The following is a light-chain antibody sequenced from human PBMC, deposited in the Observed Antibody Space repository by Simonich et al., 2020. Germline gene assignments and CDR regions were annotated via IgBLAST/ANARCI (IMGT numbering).Light chain of an antibody. CDR3: QQYNNWPPLT. CDR2: GAS. Sequence: EIVMTQSPATLSVSPGERATLSCRASQSVSSNLAWYQQKPGQAPRLRIYGASTRANGIPARFSGSGSGTEFTLTISSLQSEDFAVYYCQQYNNWPPLTFGGGTKVEIK. CDR1: QSVSSN. J-gene: IGKJ4*01. V-gene: IGKV3-15*01.